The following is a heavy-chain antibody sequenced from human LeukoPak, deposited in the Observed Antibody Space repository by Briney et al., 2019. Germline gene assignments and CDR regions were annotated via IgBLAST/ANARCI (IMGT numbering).Heavy chain of an antibody. V-gene: IGHV3-23*01. CDR2: ISGSGGST. Sequence: PGGSLRLSCAASGFTFSSYAMSWVRQAPGKGLEWVSAISGSGGSTYYADSVKGRFTISRDNAKNSLYLQMNSLRAEDTAVYYCARVPNCSSTSCYAGFAFDIWGQGTMVTVSS. CDR3: ARVPNCSSTSCYAGFAFDI. D-gene: IGHD2-2*01. J-gene: IGHJ3*02. CDR1: GFTFSSYA.